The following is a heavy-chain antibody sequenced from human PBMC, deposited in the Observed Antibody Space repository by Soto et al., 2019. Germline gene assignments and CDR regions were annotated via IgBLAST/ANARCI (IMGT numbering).Heavy chain of an antibody. J-gene: IGHJ3*01. D-gene: IGHD3-16*01. CDR3: AKEWDGGCCER. V-gene: IGHV3-23*01. Sequence: WGPLRLSCAVSGFTFSSYAMTWVRQAPGKGLEWVSSITVSVSSTFYADSAKGRFSISRDNSKNTLYLQMNSLRAEDTAVYYCAKEWDGGCCERWGQGTMVSVS. CDR1: GFTFSSYA. CDR2: ITVSVSST.